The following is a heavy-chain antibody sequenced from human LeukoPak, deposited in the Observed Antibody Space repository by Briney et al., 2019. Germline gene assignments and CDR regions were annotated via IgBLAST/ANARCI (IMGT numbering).Heavy chain of an antibody. CDR1: GGSISSSSYY. J-gene: IGHJ4*02. D-gene: IGHD2-2*01. CDR2: INHSGST. CDR3: ARYLPAAMPYFDY. Sequence: SETLSLTCTVSGGSISSSSYYWGWIRQPPGKGLEWIGEINHSGSTNYNPSLKSRVTISVDTSKNQFSLKLSSVTAADTAVYYCARYLPAAMPYFDYWGQGTLVTVSS. V-gene: IGHV4-39*07.